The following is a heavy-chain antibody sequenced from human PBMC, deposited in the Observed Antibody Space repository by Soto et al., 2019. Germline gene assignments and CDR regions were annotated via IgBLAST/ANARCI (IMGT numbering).Heavy chain of an antibody. CDR3: ATDLPGYYGFFYYFDY. CDR2: FDPEDGET. V-gene: IGHV1-24*01. D-gene: IGHD3-22*01. J-gene: IGHJ4*02. CDR1: GYTLTELS. Sequence: ASLKVSCKVSGYTLTELSMHWVRRAPGKGLEWMGGFDPEDGETIYAQKFQGRVTMTEDTSTDTAYMELSSLRSEDTAVYYCATDLPGYYGFFYYFDYWGQGTLVTVSS.